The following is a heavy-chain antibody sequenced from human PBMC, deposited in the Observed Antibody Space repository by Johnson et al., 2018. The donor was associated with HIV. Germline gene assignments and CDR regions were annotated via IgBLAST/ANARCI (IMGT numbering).Heavy chain of an antibody. CDR1: GFTVSSNY. D-gene: IGHD6-13*01. V-gene: IGHV3-66*02. CDR3: ARGEAADGAFDI. CDR2: IYSGGST. Sequence: VQLVESGGGVVQPGGSLRLSCAASGFTVSSNYMTWVRQAPGKGRERVSVIYSGGSTYYADSVKGRFTISRDNSKNTLYLQMNSLRAEDTAVYYCARGEAADGAFDIWGQGTMVTVSS. J-gene: IGHJ3*02.